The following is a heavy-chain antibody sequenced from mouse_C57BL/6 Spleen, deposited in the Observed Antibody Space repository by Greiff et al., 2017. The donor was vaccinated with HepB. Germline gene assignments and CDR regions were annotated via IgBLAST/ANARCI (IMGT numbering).Heavy chain of an antibody. D-gene: IGHD2-4*01. J-gene: IGHJ2*01. CDR3: ARYDYDGRYFDY. V-gene: IGHV1-18*01. CDR2: INPNNGGT. CDR1: GYTFTDYN. Sequence: EVQLQQSGPELVKPGASVKIPCKASGYTFTDYNMDWVKQSHGKSLEWIGDINPNNGGTIYNQKFKGKATLTVDKSSSTAYMELRSLTSEDTAVYYCARYDYDGRYFDYWGQGTTLTVSS.